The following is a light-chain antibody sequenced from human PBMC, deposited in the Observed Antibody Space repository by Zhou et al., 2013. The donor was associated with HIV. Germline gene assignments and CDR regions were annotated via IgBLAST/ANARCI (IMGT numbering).Light chain of an antibody. CDR1: QSVLSSS. CDR3: QQYKNWPPWT. J-gene: IGKJ1*01. CDR2: GTS. Sequence: EIVLTQSPGTLSLSPGERVTLSCRASQSVLSSSLAWFQQTPGQAPRLLIHGTSSRASGIPDRFGGSGSDTEFTLTISSLQSEDFAVYFCQQYKNWPPWTFGQGTKVEIK. V-gene: IGKV3D-15*01.